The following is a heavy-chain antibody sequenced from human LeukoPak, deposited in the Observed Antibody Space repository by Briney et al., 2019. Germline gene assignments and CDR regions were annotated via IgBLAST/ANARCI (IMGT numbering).Heavy chain of an antibody. J-gene: IGHJ6*03. CDR2: IYTSGST. Sequence: PSETLSLTCAVYGGSSSGYYWSWIRQPAGKGLEWIGRIYTSGSTNYNPSFKSRVTISVDTSKNQFSLKLSSVTAADTAVYYCARDHPTPTTGYMDVWGKGTTVTVSS. CDR1: GGSSSGYY. CDR3: ARDHPTPTTGYMDV. D-gene: IGHD1-26*01. V-gene: IGHV4-4*07.